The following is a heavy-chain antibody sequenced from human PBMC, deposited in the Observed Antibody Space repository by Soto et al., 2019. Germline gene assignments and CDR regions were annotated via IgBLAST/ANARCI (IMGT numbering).Heavy chain of an antibody. CDR1: GFSFGSYA. V-gene: IGHV3-23*01. CDR2: NSGSDGKT. D-gene: IGHD3-3*01. J-gene: IGHJ4*02. CDR3: ARWSYLDY. Sequence: GGSLSLSCASSGFSFGSYALSWVRQAPGKGLEWVSTNSGSDGKTFYADPVKGRFSISRDTSQSTLYLQMNSLRADDTAMYYCARWSYLDYWGQGTRVTVSS.